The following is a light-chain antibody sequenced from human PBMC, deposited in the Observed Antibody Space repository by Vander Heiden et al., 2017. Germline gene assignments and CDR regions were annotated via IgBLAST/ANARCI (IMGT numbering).Light chain of an antibody. V-gene: IGKV1-5*01. CDR2: DAT. CDR3: QQNNSYPLT. J-gene: IGKJ4*01. Sequence: DNQMTQSPSTLSASVGDRVTITCRASQSISIWLAWYQQKPGKAPKILIYDATSLESGVPSRFSGSGSETEFTLTISSLQPYDFETYYCQQNNSYPLTFGGGTKVEIK. CDR1: QSISIW.